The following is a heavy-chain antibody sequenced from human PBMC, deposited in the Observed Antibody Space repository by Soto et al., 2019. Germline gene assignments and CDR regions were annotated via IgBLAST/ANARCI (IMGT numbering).Heavy chain of an antibody. CDR2: IYYSGST. D-gene: IGHD2-15*01. V-gene: IGHV4-61*01. Sequence: SSETLSLTCTVSGGSVSSGSYYWSWIRQPPGKGLEWIGYIYYSGSTNYNPSLKSRVTISVDTSKNQFSLKLSSVTAADTAVYYCASQSCSGGTCYYYFDYWGQGTLVTVSS. CDR1: GGSVSSGSYY. J-gene: IGHJ4*02. CDR3: ASQSCSGGTCYYYFDY.